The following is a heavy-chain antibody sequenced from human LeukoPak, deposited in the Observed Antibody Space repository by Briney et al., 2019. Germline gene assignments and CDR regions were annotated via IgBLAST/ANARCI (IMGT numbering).Heavy chain of an antibody. V-gene: IGHV3-74*01. D-gene: IGHD6-25*01. CDR1: GFTFGNYG. CDR2: IQSDGSNK. J-gene: IGHJ4*02. CDR3: ASAAAVPNSVFDY. Sequence: GGALRLSCAASGFTFGNYGMNWGRQAPGKGLGWVSRIQSDGSNKTYADSVKGGFTISRENAKNTLYLQMNSLRAEDTAMDFCASAAAVPNSVFDYWGQGRLVTVSS.